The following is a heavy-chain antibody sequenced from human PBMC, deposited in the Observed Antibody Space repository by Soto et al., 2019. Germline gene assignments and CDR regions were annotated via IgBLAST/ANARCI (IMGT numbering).Heavy chain of an antibody. CDR2: IIPIFGTA. J-gene: IGHJ4*02. Sequence: SVKVSCKASGGTFSSYAISWVRQAPGQGLEWMGGIIPIFGTANYAQKFQGRVTITADESTSTAYMELSSLRSEDTAVYYCARSGYYYDSSGYYYFDYWGQGTLVTVSS. CDR3: ARSGYYYDSSGYYYFDY. CDR1: GGTFSSYA. D-gene: IGHD3-22*01. V-gene: IGHV1-69*13.